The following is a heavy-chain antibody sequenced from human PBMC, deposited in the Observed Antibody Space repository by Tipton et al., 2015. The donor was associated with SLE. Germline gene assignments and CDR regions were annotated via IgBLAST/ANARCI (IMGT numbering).Heavy chain of an antibody. CDR3: AHRGRYSGYEYYFDY. CDR1: GFTFSTYA. J-gene: IGHJ4*02. CDR2: ISDTGGST. D-gene: IGHD5-12*01. V-gene: IGHV3-23*01. Sequence: GSLRLSCAASGFTFSTYAMSWVRQAPGKGLEWVSGISDTGGSTYYADSVKGRFTISRDNSKNTLYLQMTSLGAEETAVYYCAHRGRYSGYEYYFDYWGQGTLVTVSS.